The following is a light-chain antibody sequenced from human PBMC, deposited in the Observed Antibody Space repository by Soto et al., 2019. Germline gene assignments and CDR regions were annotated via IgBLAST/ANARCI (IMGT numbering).Light chain of an antibody. CDR1: QSIRSY. CDR3: QQSYSTPPWT. CDR2: DAS. J-gene: IGKJ1*01. Sequence: IQLTQSPSSLSASLGDKGTITCRASQSIRSYLNWVQQKPGKAPKLLIYDASSLQTGVPSRFSGSGAGTDFSLTISSLQPEDFATYYCQQSYSTPPWTFGQGTKVDIK. V-gene: IGKV1-39*01.